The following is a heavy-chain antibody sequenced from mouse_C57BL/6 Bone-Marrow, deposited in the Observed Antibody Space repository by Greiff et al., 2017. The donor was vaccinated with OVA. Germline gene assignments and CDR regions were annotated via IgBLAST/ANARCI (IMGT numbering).Heavy chain of an antibody. CDR3: ARYRDYDGAWFAY. Sequence: VQLQQSGAELARPGASVKLSCKASGYTFTSYGISWVKQRTGQGLEWIGEIYPRSGNTYYNEKFKGKATLTADKSSSTAYMELRSLKSEDSAVYFCARYRDYDGAWFAYWGQGTLVTVSA. CDR1: GYTFTSYG. D-gene: IGHD2-4*01. CDR2: IYPRSGNT. J-gene: IGHJ3*01. V-gene: IGHV1-81*01.